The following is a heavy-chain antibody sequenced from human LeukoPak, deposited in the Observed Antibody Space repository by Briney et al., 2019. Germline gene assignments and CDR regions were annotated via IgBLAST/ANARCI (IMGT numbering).Heavy chain of an antibody. CDR1: GGSISSGSYY. CDR3: ARQVLRRMVQLERRDRDY. D-gene: IGHD1-1*01. J-gene: IGHJ4*02. Sequence: PSETLSLTCTVSGGSISSGSYYWSWIRQPAGKGLEWIGRIYTSGSTNYNPSLKSRVTISVDTSKNQFSLKLSSVTAADTAVYYCARQVLRRMVQLERRDRDYWGQGTLVTVSS. V-gene: IGHV4-61*02. CDR2: IYTSGST.